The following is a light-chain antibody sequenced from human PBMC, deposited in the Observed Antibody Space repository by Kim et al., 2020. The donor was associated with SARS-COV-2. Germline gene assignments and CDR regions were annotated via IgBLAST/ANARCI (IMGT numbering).Light chain of an antibody. Sequence: QPVLTQPPSLSGAPGQRITISCTGSSSNLGTGYDVHWYQQLPGTAPKLLIFDNNKRPSGVPDRFSASKSGTSASLAVTGLQAEDEADYYCQSYDTSLSAIVFGTGTKVTVL. CDR1: SSNLGTGYD. CDR2: DNN. J-gene: IGLJ1*01. V-gene: IGLV1-40*01. CDR3: QSYDTSLSAIV.